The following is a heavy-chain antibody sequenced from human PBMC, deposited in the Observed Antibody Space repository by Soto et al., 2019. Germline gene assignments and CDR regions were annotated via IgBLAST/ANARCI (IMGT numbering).Heavy chain of an antibody. CDR3: ARQGGYSYGPQPDGTDY. CDR1: GYSFIDYW. Sequence: PGESLKISCKGSGYSFIDYWIGWVRQVPGKGLEWMGIIYPGDSDTRYSPSFQGQVTISADKSISTAYLQWSSLKASDTAMYYCARQGGYSYGPQPDGTDYWGQGTLVTVSS. J-gene: IGHJ4*02. CDR2: IYPGDSDT. V-gene: IGHV5-51*01. D-gene: IGHD5-18*01.